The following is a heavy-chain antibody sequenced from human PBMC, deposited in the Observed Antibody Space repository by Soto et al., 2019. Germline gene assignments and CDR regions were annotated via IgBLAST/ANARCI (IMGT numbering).Heavy chain of an antibody. V-gene: IGHV3-73*02. Sequence: EVQLVESGGGLVQPGGSLKLSCAASGFTFSGSTIHWVRQTSGKGLEWVGRIPSKTNTYAIAYAASVKGRFTISRDDSKNTAYLQMNSLKTEDTAVYYCTRQHLDVPVASAIDYWGQGTLVTVSS. CDR1: GFTFSGST. CDR3: TRQHLDVPVASAIDY. D-gene: IGHD6-19*01. CDR2: IPSKTNTYAI. J-gene: IGHJ4*02.